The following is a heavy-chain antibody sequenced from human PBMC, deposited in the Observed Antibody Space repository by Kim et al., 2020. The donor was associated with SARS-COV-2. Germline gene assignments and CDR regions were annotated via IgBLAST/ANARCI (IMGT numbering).Heavy chain of an antibody. CDR2: ISGSGTRT. CDR3: AKGYSYYGSVYGMDV. V-gene: IGHV3-23*01. J-gene: IGHJ6*02. D-gene: IGHD3-10*01. Sequence: GGSLRLSCAASGFTFSSYAMTWVRQAPGKGLEWVSGISGSGTRTYYADSVKGRFTISRDNSKNTLYLEMNSLRAKDTAVYYCAKGYSYYGSVYGMDVWGQGTTVTVSS. CDR1: GFTFSSYA.